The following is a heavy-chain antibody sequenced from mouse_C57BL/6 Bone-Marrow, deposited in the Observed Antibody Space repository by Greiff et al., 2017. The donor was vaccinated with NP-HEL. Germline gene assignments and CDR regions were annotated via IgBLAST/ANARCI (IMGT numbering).Heavy chain of an antibody. CDR3: ARHRWSYWYFDV. J-gene: IGHJ1*03. CDR1: GFTFSDYG. CDR2: ISNLAYSI. D-gene: IGHD2-3*01. V-gene: IGHV5-15*04. Sequence: EVKVEESGGGLVQPGGSLKLSCAASGFTFSDYGMAWVRQAPRKGPEWVAFISNLAYSIYYADTVTGRFTISRENAKNTLYLEMSSLRSEDTAMYYCARHRWSYWYFDVWGTGTTVTVSS.